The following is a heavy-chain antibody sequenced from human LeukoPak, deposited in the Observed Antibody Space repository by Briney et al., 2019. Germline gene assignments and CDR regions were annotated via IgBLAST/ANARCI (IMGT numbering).Heavy chain of an antibody. D-gene: IGHD3/OR15-3a*01. CDR3: AKAGSFWTRGYFDY. CDR1: GFTVNNYE. Sequence: GGSLRLSCAASGFTVNNYEVHWVRQAPGKGLEWVSAISGSGGSTYYADSVKGRFTISRDNSKNTLYLQMNSLRAEDTAVYYCAKAGSFWTRGYFDYWGQGTLVTVSS. J-gene: IGHJ4*02. CDR2: ISGSGGST. V-gene: IGHV3-23*01.